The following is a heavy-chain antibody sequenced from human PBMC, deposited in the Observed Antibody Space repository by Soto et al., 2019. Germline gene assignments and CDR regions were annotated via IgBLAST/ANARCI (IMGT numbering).Heavy chain of an antibody. CDR3: ARGLNTAAALDY. V-gene: IGHV4-39*07. CDR1: GGSISSSSYY. J-gene: IGHJ4*02. Sequence: SETLSLTCTVSGGSISSSSYYWGWIRQPPGKGLEWIGSIYYSGSTYYNPSLKSRATISVDRSKNQFSLKLSSVTAADTAVYYCARGLNTAAALDYWGQGTLVTVSS. CDR2: IYYSGST. D-gene: IGHD6-13*01.